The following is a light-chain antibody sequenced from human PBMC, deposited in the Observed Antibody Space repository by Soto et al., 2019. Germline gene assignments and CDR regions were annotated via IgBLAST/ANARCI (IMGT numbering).Light chain of an antibody. V-gene: IGLV2-14*01. CDR1: SSDVGGYNY. Sequence: SVLTQPASGFGAPGQSITISCTGTSSDVGGYNYVSWYQHHPGKAPKLMIFEVSNRPSGVSHRFSGSKSGNTASLTISGLQPGDEADYYCSSYTTSNTRQIVFGTGTKVTVL. J-gene: IGLJ1*01. CDR2: EVS. CDR3: SSYTTSNTRQIV.